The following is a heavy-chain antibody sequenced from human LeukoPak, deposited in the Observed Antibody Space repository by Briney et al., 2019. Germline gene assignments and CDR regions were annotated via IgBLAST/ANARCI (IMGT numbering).Heavy chain of an antibody. CDR3: ARGAYSSIY. CDR1: GFTFSSYW. V-gene: IGHV3-7*04. CDR2: IKQDGSGK. D-gene: IGHD6-13*01. Sequence: QPGGSLRLSCAASGFTFSSYWMTWVRQAPGKGLQWVANIKQDGSGKNYVDSVKGRFTISRDNAENTVSLQMNSLRAEDTAVYYCARGAYSSIYWGQGTLVTVSS. J-gene: IGHJ4*02.